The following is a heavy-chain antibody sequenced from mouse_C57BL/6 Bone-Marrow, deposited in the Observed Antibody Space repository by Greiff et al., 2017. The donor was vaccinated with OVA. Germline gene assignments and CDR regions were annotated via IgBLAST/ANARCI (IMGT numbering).Heavy chain of an antibody. J-gene: IGHJ2*01. CDR1: GYTFTDYY. V-gene: IGHV1-76*01. CDR2: IYPGSGNT. CDR3: ARSERLRDDFDY. D-gene: IGHD2-2*01. Sequence: VKLQESGAELVRPGASVKLSCKASGYTFTDYYISWVKQRPGQGLEWIARIYPGSGNTYYNEKFKGKATLTAEKSSSTAYMQLSSLTSDDSAVYFCARSERLRDDFDYGGQGTALTVSA.